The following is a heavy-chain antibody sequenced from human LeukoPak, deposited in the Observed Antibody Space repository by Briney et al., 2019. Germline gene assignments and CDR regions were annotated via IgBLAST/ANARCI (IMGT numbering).Heavy chain of an antibody. J-gene: IGHJ4*02. D-gene: IGHD3-10*01. CDR1: GFTFSSYG. CDR3: AKDGGVWFGESNDY. Sequence: PGGSLRLSCAASGFTFSSYGMSWVRQAPGKGLEWVSAISGSGGSTYYADSVKGRFTVSRDNFKNTLYLQMNGLRVEDTALYYCAKDGGVWFGESNDYWGQGTLVTVSS. V-gene: IGHV3-23*01. CDR2: ISGSGGST.